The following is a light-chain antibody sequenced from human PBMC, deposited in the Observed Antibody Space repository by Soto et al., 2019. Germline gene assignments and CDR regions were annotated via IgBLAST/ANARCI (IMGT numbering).Light chain of an antibody. CDR1: QSVGSN. V-gene: IGKV3-15*01. J-gene: IGKJ2*01. Sequence: IVMTQSPLTLSASHGERAIFSCRASQSVGSNIAWYQQKPGQSPRLLVYDASTRATAIPARFSGSGSGTESTLTINTLQPEDFAVYYCQQYYQWPSYTFGQGTKVDIK. CDR3: QQYYQWPSYT. CDR2: DAS.